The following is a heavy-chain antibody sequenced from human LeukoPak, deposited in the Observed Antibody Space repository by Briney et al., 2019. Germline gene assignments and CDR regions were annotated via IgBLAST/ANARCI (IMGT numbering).Heavy chain of an antibody. V-gene: IGHV3-11*01. CDR1: GFTFSDHY. D-gene: IGHD6-6*01. CDR2: ISSGGSTA. CDR3: AREIAADRGFDS. Sequence: PGGSLRLSCAASGFTFSDHYMSWIRQAPGKGLECVSYISSGGSTAYYTDSVKGRFTISRDNGKNALYLQMNSLRAEDTAVYYCAREIAADRGFDSWGQGTLVTVSS. J-gene: IGHJ4*02.